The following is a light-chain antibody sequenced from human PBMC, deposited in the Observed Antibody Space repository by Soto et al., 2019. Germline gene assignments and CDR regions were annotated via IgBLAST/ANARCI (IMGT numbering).Light chain of an antibody. CDR2: GAS. Sequence: EIVLTQSPGTLFLSPGERATLSCRASQSVNSRLAWYQHKPGQAPRLLISGASSRGTAIPDRLSGSGSATAFTLTISRLEPEDFALYYCQHYGRSPITFGQGTRLEMK. CDR1: QSVNSR. CDR3: QHYGRSPIT. V-gene: IGKV3-20*01. J-gene: IGKJ5*01.